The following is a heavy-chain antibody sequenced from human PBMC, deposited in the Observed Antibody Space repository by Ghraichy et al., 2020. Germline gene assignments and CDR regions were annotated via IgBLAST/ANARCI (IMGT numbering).Heavy chain of an antibody. CDR2: IYSGGST. J-gene: IGHJ4*02. D-gene: IGHD3-9*01. Sequence: GGSLRLSCAASGFTVSSNYMSWVRQAPGKGLEWVSVIYSGGSTYYADSVKGRFTISRDNSKNTLYLQMNSLRAEDTAVYYCARVHDILTGFDYWGQGTLVTVSS. CDR1: GFTVSSNY. CDR3: ARVHDILTGFDY. V-gene: IGHV3-53*01.